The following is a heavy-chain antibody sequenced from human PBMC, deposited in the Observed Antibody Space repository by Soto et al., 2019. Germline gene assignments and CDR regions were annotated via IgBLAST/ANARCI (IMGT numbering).Heavy chain of an antibody. V-gene: IGHV1-69*13. CDR1: GYTFTSYG. J-gene: IGHJ6*02. D-gene: IGHD1-7*01. Sequence: SVKVSCKASGYTFTSYGISWVRQAPGQGLEWMGGIIPIFGTANYAQKFQGRVTITADESTSTAYMELSSLRSEDTAVYYCASTGTTNIYYYYGMDVWGQGTTVTVSS. CDR3: ASTGTTNIYYYYGMDV. CDR2: IIPIFGTA.